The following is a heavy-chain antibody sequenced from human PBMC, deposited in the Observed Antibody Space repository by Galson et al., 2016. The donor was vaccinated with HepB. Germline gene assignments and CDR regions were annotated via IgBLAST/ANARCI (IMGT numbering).Heavy chain of an antibody. D-gene: IGHD3-10*01. CDR2: VSDSGGST. J-gene: IGHJ4*02. Sequence: SLRLSCAASGFIFSNYATTWVRQAPGKGLEWVSAVSDSGGSTYYADSVKGRFTISRDNSKNTLYLQMNSLRAEDTAVYYCAKVVYYGSGSSYVFDYWGQGTLVTVSS. CDR3: AKVVYYGSGSSYVFDY. CDR1: GFIFSNYA. V-gene: IGHV3-23*01.